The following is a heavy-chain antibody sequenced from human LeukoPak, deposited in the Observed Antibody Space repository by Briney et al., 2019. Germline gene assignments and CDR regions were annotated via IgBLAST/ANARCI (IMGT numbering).Heavy chain of an antibody. CDR2: ISGSGGST. CDR3: AKRRDYYDSSGYYYVGFDY. V-gene: IGHV3-23*01. D-gene: IGHD3-22*01. Sequence: GGSLRLSCAASGFTFSSYAMSWVRQAPGKGLEWVSAISGSGGSTYYADSVKGRFTISRDNSKNTLYLQMNSLRAEDTAVYYCAKRRDYYDSSGYYYVGFDYWGQGTLGTVSS. CDR1: GFTFSSYA. J-gene: IGHJ4*02.